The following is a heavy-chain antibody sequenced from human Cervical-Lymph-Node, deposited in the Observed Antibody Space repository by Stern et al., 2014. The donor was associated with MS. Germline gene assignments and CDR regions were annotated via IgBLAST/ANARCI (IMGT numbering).Heavy chain of an antibody. CDR3: ASAPGVTALPTHFDY. CDR1: GDTFSNWA. V-gene: IGHV1-69*06. CDR2: ILPLFGTP. Sequence: VQLVESGAEVKKPGSSVKVSCKASGDTFSNWAITWVRQAPGQGLKWMGGILPLFGTPIYSRRFQGRVTITADKSTSTAYMELSSLRSEDTAVYYCASAPGVTALPTHFDYWGQGTLVTVSS. J-gene: IGHJ4*02. D-gene: IGHD2-21*02.